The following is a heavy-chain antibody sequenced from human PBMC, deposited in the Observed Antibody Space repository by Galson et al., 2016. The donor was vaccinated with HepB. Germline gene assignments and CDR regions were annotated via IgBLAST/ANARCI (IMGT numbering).Heavy chain of an antibody. V-gene: IGHV6-1*01. J-gene: IGHJ6*02. CDR2: TYYRSKWYN. Sequence: CAISGDSVSSNNAGWNWIRQSPSRGLEWLGRTYYRSKWYNEYAVSVQSRITINPDTSKNQFSLQLNSVTLEDTAVYYCARGVAPWALGSLGFHMDVWGQGTTVTVSS. CDR1: GDSVSSNNAG. CDR3: ARGVAPWALGSLGFHMDV. D-gene: IGHD1-26*01.